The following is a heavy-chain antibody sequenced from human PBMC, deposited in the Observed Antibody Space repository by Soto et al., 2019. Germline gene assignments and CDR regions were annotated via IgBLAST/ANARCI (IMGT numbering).Heavy chain of an antibody. D-gene: IGHD2-15*01. Sequence: EVQLVESGGGLVQPGGSLKLSCAASGFTFSGSAIHWVRQASGKGLEWVGRIRSKVSSFATSYAASVEGRFTISRDDSKNTAYLQMNSLKTEDTAVYYCRCVSIEAEDFDYWGQGTLVTVSS. CDR1: GFTFSGSA. J-gene: IGHJ4*02. V-gene: IGHV3-73*02. CDR2: IRSKVSSFAT. CDR3: RCVSIEAEDFDY.